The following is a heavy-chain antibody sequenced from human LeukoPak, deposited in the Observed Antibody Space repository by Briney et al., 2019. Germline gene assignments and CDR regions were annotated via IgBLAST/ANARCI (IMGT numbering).Heavy chain of an antibody. CDR1: GGSISSSSYY. Sequence: SETLSLTCTVSGGSISSSSYYWGWVRQPPGKGLEWIGSISYSGSTYYNPSLKSRVTISVDTSKNQFSLKLTSVTAADTAVYYCASRSYNSGWSHWGQGTLVTVSS. CDR2: ISYSGST. CDR3: ASRSYNSGWSH. V-gene: IGHV4-39*01. D-gene: IGHD6-19*01. J-gene: IGHJ4*02.